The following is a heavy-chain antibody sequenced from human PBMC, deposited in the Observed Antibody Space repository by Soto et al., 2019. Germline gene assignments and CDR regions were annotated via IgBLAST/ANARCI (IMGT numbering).Heavy chain of an antibody. CDR3: ARGDRGGSGSPASYYCSGLDV. CDR1: GFTFSPYA. D-gene: IGHD3-10*01. Sequence: DVQLLESGGHLVQPGGSLRLSCAASGFTFSPYAMSWFRQAPRKGLEWVSSVSAGGDITYYSDSVKGRFHITRDNANNAVFRQVNSLRIEDTALYYCARGDRGGSGSPASYYCSGLDVWGQWTAVTVS. V-gene: IGHV3-23*01. CDR2: VSAGGDIT. J-gene: IGHJ6*02.